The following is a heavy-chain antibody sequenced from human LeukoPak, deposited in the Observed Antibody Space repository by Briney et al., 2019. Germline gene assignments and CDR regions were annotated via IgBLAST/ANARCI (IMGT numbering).Heavy chain of an antibody. CDR2: IYSSGRT. CDR1: GGSSSSGGFY. CDR3: AGGSGRDCLRY. D-gene: IGHD2-21*02. Sequence: SQTLSLTCTVSGGSSSSGGFYSSAIRQHPGKGLEWIGYIYSSGRTYYNPSLKSRVTISIDTSKTQFSLKLSSVTAADTAIYYCAGGSGRDCLRYWGQGTLVTVSS. J-gene: IGHJ4*02. V-gene: IGHV4-31*03.